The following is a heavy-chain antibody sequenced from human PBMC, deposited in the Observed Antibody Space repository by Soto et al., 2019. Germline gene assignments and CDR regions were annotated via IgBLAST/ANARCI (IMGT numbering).Heavy chain of an antibody. J-gene: IGHJ4*02. CDR1: GGTFSSYA. V-gene: IGHV1-69*06. Sequence: QVQLVQSGAEVKKPGSSVKVSCKASGGTFSSYAISWVRQAPGQGLEWMGGIIPIFGTANYAQKFQGRVTITVDKSTSTAYMELSSLRSEDTAVYYCATTPGLECSGGSCYSNYWGQGTLVTVSS. CDR3: ATTPGLECSGGSCYSNY. D-gene: IGHD2-15*01. CDR2: IIPIFGTA.